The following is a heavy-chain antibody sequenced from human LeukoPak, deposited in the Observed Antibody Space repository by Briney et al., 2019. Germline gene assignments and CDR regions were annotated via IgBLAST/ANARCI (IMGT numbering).Heavy chain of an antibody. D-gene: IGHD3-9*01. CDR1: GYTFSSYG. CDR2: ISVYNGNT. CDR3: ARGLTIYPFDY. J-gene: IGHJ4*02. Sequence: GASVKVSCKASGYTFSSYGISWVRQAPGQGLEWMGWISVYNGNTDYAQKVQGRVTMTTDASTSTAYMEPKNLRSDDTAVYYCARGLTIYPFDYWGQGTLVTVSS. V-gene: IGHV1-18*01.